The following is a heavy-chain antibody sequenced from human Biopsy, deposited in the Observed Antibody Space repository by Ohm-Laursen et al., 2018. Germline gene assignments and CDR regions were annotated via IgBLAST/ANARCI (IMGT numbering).Heavy chain of an antibody. CDR3: ARDRLLYQYDSSGSDI. Sequence: SLRLSCAASGFTFNKHAMNWVRQAPGKGLEWVAVIWYDGSIEYCVDSVKGRFTISRDNYKNILYLQMNSLRVEDTAVYYCARDRLLYQYDSSGSDIWGQGTVVTVSS. CDR2: IWYDGSIE. CDR1: GFTFNKHA. J-gene: IGHJ3*02. V-gene: IGHV3-33*01. D-gene: IGHD3-22*01.